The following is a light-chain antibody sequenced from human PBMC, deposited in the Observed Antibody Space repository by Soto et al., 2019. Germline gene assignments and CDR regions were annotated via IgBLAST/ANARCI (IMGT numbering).Light chain of an antibody. CDR1: QGIRTW. V-gene: IGKV1-12*01. Sequence: EIQMTHSPSSVSASVGDRVTITCRASQGIRTWLVWYQQKPGTALKLLIYAASNLQRGVPSRFSGSGSGTDFTLTISSLQPEDFATYYCQQTSAFPLTFGGGTKVDIK. CDR2: AAS. J-gene: IGKJ4*01. CDR3: QQTSAFPLT.